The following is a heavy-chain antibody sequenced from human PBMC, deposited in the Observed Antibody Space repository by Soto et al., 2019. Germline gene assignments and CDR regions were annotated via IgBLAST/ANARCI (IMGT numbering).Heavy chain of an antibody. V-gene: IGHV3-7*03. J-gene: IGHJ5*01. D-gene: IGHD2-2*01. Sequence: GGSLRLSCEASGFTFSEYWMSWVRQAPGKGPEWVANIKFDGSEKQYVDSVRGRFTISRDNSRSSLSLQMNSLRAGDTAVYYCVKDGGYCSSSTCYAPRNHHFDSWGQGTLVTVSS. CDR3: VKDGGYCSSSTCYAPRNHHFDS. CDR1: GFTFSEYW. CDR2: IKFDGSEK.